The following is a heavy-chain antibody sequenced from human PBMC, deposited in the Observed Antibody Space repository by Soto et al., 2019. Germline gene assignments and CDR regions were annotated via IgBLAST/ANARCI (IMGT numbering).Heavy chain of an antibody. Sequence: PSETLSLTCAVYGGSFSGYYCSWIRQPPGKGLEWIGESNQSGSTNYNPSLKSRVTISVDTSKNQFSLKLSSVTAADTAVYYCARVPAYSGYDYIDYWGQGTLVTVSS. V-gene: IGHV4-34*01. CDR1: GGSFSGYY. CDR2: SNQSGST. J-gene: IGHJ4*02. D-gene: IGHD5-12*01. CDR3: ARVPAYSGYDYIDY.